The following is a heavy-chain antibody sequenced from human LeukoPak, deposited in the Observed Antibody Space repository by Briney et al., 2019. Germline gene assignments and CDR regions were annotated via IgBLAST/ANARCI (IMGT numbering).Heavy chain of an antibody. Sequence: SVKVSCRASGYTFTGYCIHWVRQAPGQGLEWMGGIIPIFGTANYAQKFQGRVTITADESTSTAYMELSSLRSEDTAVYYCARDRDDQYYFDYWGQGTLVTVSS. D-gene: IGHD3-10*01. CDR2: IIPIFGTA. CDR3: ARDRDDQYYFDY. V-gene: IGHV1-69*13. CDR1: GYTFTGYC. J-gene: IGHJ4*02.